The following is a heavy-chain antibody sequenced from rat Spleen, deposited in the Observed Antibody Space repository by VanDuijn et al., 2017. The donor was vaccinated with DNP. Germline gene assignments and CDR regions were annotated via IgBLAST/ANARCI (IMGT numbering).Heavy chain of an antibody. CDR2: ISYDGSST. Sequence: EVQLVESGGGLVQPGRSLKLSCAASGFTFSDYNMAWVRQAPKKGLEWVATISYDGSSTYYRDSVKGRFTISRDNAKSTLYLQMDSLRSEDTATYYCASPLYTTGGAMDAWGQGTSVTVSS. D-gene: IGHD5-1*01. CDR3: ASPLYTTGGAMDA. CDR1: GFTFSDYN. J-gene: IGHJ4*01. V-gene: IGHV5-7*01.